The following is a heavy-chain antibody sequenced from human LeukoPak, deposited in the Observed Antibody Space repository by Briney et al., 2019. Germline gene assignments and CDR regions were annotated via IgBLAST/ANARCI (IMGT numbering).Heavy chain of an antibody. CDR3: ARGARLQPMGEF. Sequence: GGSLRLSCAASGFTFDDYAMHWVRQAPGRGLQWVSSISGDGRDTFYADSVKGRFTVSRDNSKTTMFLQMNSLRAEDTALYYCARGARLQPMGEFWGQGTLVTVSS. V-gene: IGHV3-23*01. CDR2: ISGDGRDT. CDR1: GFTFDDYA. J-gene: IGHJ4*02. D-gene: IGHD4-11*01.